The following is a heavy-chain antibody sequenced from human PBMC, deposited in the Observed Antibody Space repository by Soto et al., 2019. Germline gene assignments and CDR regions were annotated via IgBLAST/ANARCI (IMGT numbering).Heavy chain of an antibody. CDR2: INGDGSRT. J-gene: IGHJ4*02. CDR3: ARYPGQAGTWNYFDY. V-gene: IGHV3-74*01. D-gene: IGHD6-13*01. Sequence: EVQLVESGGGLVQPGGSLRLSCVASGFTFSSYWMYWVRLAPGKGLVCVSRINGDGSRTSYADSVKGQFTLSRDNAKNTLYLQMHSLRAEATAVYYCARYPGQAGTWNYFDYWGQGTLVTVSS. CDR1: GFTFSSYW.